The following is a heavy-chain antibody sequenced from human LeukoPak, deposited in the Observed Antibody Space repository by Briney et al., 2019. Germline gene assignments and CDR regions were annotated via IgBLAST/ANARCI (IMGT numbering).Heavy chain of an antibody. V-gene: IGHV3-23*01. D-gene: IGHD3-22*01. CDR2: ISASGGST. J-gene: IGHJ4*02. CDR1: GFTFSSYD. CDR3: AKDPITMIVVVSN. Sequence: AGSLRLSCAVSGFTFSSYDRSWVRQPPGKGLEWVSAISASGGSTYYADSVKGRFTISRENSKNTLYLQMNSLRAEDTAVYYCAKDPITMIVVVSNWGQGTLVTVSS.